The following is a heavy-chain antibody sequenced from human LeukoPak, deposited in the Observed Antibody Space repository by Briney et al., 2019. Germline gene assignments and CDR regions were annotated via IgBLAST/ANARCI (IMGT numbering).Heavy chain of an antibody. CDR3: AKGGAISGWYWFDA. J-gene: IGHJ5*02. V-gene: IGHV3-30*18. Sequence: GGSLRLSFAASGFTFSSYGMHWVRQAPGKGLEWVAVISYDGSEIYFADSVKGRFTISRDNSKNTLYLQMNSLRTEDTAVYYCAKGGAISGWYWFDAWGQGTLVTVSS. CDR1: GFTFSSYG. D-gene: IGHD6-19*01. CDR2: ISYDGSEI.